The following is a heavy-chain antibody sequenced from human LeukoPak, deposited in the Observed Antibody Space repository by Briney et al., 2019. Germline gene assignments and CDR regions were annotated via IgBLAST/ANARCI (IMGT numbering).Heavy chain of an antibody. J-gene: IGHJ6*02. CDR1: GFTFSSYA. CDR2: ISYDGSNK. V-gene: IGHV3-30-3*01. Sequence: GGSLRLSCAASGFTFSSYAMHWVRQAPGKGLGWVAVISYDGSNKYYADSVKGRFTISRDNSKNTLYLQMNSLRAEDTAVYYCARALRGIAVAGALYYYYGMDVWGQGTTVTVSS. CDR3: ARALRGIAVAGALYYYYGMDV. D-gene: IGHD6-19*01.